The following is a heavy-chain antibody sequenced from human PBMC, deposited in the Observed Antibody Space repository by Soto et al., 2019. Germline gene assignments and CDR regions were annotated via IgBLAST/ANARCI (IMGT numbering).Heavy chain of an antibody. CDR3: ARGRQYSSVMVAAIAEAPF. V-gene: IGHV1-2*02. Sequence: VKVSCKASGYTFNGYNIHWVRQAPGQGLEWMGWINPNSGGTKYARKFQGRVTMTRDTSISTSYMELSRLTSDDTAVYYCARGRQYSSVMVAAIAEAPFWGQGTLVTVSS. J-gene: IGHJ4*02. CDR2: INPNSGGT. D-gene: IGHD2-15*01. CDR1: GYTFNGYN.